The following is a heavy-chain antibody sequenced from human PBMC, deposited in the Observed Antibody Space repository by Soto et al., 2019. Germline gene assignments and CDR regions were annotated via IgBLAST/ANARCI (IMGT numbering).Heavy chain of an antibody. CDR3: TRWNDVNSDPFDI. V-gene: IGHV3-73*01. Sequence: PGGSLRLSCAASGFTLSGSAMHWVRQASGKGLEWVGRIRSKANDYATAYAASLKGRFTISRDDSKNTAYLQMNSLKTEDTAVYFCTRWNDVNSDPFDIWGEGTLVTVSS. CDR2: IRSKANDYAT. J-gene: IGHJ3*02. D-gene: IGHD1-1*01. CDR1: GFTLSGSA.